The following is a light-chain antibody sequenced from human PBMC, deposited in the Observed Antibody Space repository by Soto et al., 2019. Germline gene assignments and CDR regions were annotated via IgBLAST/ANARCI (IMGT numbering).Light chain of an antibody. Sequence: EIVLTQSPATLSLSPGERATLSCRASQSVSSYLAWYQQKPGQAPRLLIYDASNRATGIPARFSGSGSGTEFTLTISSLEAEDFAVYYCHQRTNWPPAFGQGTRLEMK. CDR3: HQRTNWPPA. CDR2: DAS. J-gene: IGKJ5*01. V-gene: IGKV3-11*01. CDR1: QSVSSY.